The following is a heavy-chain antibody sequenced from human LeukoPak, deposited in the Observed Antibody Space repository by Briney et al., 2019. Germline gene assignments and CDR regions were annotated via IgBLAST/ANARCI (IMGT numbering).Heavy chain of an antibody. J-gene: IGHJ4*02. D-gene: IGHD3-16*02. CDR2: ISYDGSNK. CDR1: GFTFSSYA. CDR3: ASQFMITFGGVISSPYYFDY. Sequence: PGRSLRLSCAASGFTFSSYAMHWVRQAPGKGLEWVAVISYDGSNKYYADSVKGRFTISRDNSKNTLYLQMNSLRAEDTAVYYCASQFMITFGGVISSPYYFDYWGQGTLVTVSS. V-gene: IGHV3-30-3*01.